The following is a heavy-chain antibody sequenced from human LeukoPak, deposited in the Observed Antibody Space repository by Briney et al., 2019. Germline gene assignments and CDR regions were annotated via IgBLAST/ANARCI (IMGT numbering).Heavy chain of an antibody. CDR2: IKQDGSEK. V-gene: IGHV3-7*01. D-gene: IGHD6-19*01. CDR1: GFTFNNYW. Sequence: GGSLRLSCAASGFTFNNYWLTWVRQAPGKGLEWVANIKQDGSEKYYVDSVKGRFTISRDNARNSLYLQMNSLRAEDTAVYYCARKPAGPFYWYFDLWGRGTLVTVSS. J-gene: IGHJ2*01. CDR3: ARKPAGPFYWYFDL.